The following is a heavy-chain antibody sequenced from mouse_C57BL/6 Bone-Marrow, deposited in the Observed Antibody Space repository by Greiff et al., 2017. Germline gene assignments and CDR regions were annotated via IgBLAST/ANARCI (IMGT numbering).Heavy chain of an antibody. J-gene: IGHJ2*01. CDR2: IRSKSNNYAT. CDR3: WRQHGYGIYFDY. D-gene: IGHD2-1*01. Sequence: EVHLVESGGGLVQPKGSLKLSCAASGFTFNTYAMNWVRQAPGKGLEWVARIRSKSNNYATYYADSVKDRFTISRDDSQSMLYLQRNNLKTEDTAMYYCWRQHGYGIYFDYWGQGTTLTVSS. CDR1: GFTFNTYA. V-gene: IGHV10-1*02.